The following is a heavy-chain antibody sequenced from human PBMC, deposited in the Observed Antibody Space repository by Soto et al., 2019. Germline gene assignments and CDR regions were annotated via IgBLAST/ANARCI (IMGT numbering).Heavy chain of an antibody. Sequence: QLQLQESGPGLVKPSETLSLTCTVSGGSISSSSYYWGWIRQPPGKGLEWIGSIYYSGSTYYNPSLKSRVTISVDTSKNQFSLKLSSVTAADTAVYYCARRLRIAARRSEVDYWGQGTLVTVSS. J-gene: IGHJ4*02. CDR3: ARRLRIAARRSEVDY. D-gene: IGHD6-6*01. CDR1: GGSISSSSYY. CDR2: IYYSGST. V-gene: IGHV4-39*01.